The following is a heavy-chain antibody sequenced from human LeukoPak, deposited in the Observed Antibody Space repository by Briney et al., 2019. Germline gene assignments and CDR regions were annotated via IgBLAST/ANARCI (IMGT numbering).Heavy chain of an antibody. CDR2: IYNSGST. CDR1: GYSISSGYY. J-gene: IGHJ5*02. V-gene: IGHV4-38-2*02. Sequence: SETLSLTCTVSGYSISSGYYWGWIRQAPGKGLEWIGSIYNSGSTYYNPSLKSRVTISVDTSKNQFSLKLSSVTAADTAVYYCARRRGYGSGSYSFANWFDPWGQGTLVTVSS. CDR3: ARRRGYGSGSYSFANWFDP. D-gene: IGHD3-10*01.